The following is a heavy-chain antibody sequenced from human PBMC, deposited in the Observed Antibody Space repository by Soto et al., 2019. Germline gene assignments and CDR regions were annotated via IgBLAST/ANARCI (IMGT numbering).Heavy chain of an antibody. D-gene: IGHD1-1*01. Sequence: TSETLSLTCTVSGGSITSYYWSWIRQPPGKGLEWIGYIYYSGTTNSNPSLKSRVTISVDTSKNQFSLKLSSVTAADTAVYYCARGYPYFDYWGLGSLVTVSS. CDR1: GGSITSYY. CDR3: ARGYPYFDY. CDR2: IYYSGTT. J-gene: IGHJ4*02. V-gene: IGHV4-59*01.